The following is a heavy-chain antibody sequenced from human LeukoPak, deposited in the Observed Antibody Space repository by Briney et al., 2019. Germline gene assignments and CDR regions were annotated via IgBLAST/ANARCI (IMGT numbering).Heavy chain of an antibody. V-gene: IGHV4-59*01. CDR1: GGPISRFY. Sequence: PSETLSLTCTVSGGPISRFYWSWIRQPPGKGLEWIGYINYSGSTNSVPSLKGRATISVDTSRNEFSLKLRSVTAADTAVYYCAKDSQSVAFFLDDAFDLWGQGTIVTVSS. J-gene: IGHJ3*01. CDR3: AKDSQSVAFFLDDAFDL. CDR2: INYSGST. D-gene: IGHD2/OR15-2a*01.